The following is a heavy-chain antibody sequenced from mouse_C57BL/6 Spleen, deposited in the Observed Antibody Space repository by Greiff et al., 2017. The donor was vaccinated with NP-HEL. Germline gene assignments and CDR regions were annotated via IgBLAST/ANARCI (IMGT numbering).Heavy chain of an antibody. CDR2: IHPSDSDP. CDR1: GYTFTSYW. CDR3: AITPIGYFGSSPGY. Sequence: QVQLQQPGAELVKPGASVKVSCKASGYTFTSYWMHWVKQRPGQGLEWIGRIHPSDSDPNYNQKFKGKATLTVDKSSSTAYMQLSSLPSDDSAVYYCAITPIGYFGSSPGYWGQGTTLQGSS. D-gene: IGHD1-1*01. J-gene: IGHJ2*01. V-gene: IGHV1-74*01.